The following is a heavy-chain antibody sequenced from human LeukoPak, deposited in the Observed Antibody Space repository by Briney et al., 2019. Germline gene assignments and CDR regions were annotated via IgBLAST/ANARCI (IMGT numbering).Heavy chain of an antibody. V-gene: IGHV1-2*02. CDR3: ARAPLYYDISVEYGMDV. J-gene: IGHJ6*02. CDR2: INPNSGGT. CDR1: GYTFTGYY. D-gene: IGHD3-9*01. Sequence: ASVKVSCKASGYTFTGYYMHWVRQAPGQGLEWMGWINPNSGGTNYAQKFQGRVTMTRDTSISTAYMELSRLRSDDTAVYYCARAPLYYDISVEYGMDVWGQGTTVTVSS.